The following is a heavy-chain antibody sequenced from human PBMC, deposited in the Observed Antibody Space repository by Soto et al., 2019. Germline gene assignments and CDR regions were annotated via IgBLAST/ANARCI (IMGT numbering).Heavy chain of an antibody. CDR2: MSGSGRTI. V-gene: IGHV3-48*01. D-gene: IGHD4-17*01. CDR3: AGDLKTYGYSLRGFDY. J-gene: IGHJ4*02. CDR1: GFTFSTYG. Sequence: EVQLVESGGGLVQPGGSLRLSCAASGFTFSTYGMNWVRKAPGQGLAVASYMSGSGRTIFYAYSVKGRFTISRDNADNSLFLQMNSLRAEDSALYYCAGDLKTYGYSLRGFDYWGQGTLVTVSS.